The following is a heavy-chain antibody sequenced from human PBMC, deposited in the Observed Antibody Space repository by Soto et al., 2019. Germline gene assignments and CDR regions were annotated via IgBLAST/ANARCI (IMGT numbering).Heavy chain of an antibody. J-gene: IGHJ4*02. CDR2: IYHSGST. CDR3: AARGGIPRYY. CDR1: GGSISSGGYS. V-gene: IGHV4-30-2*01. D-gene: IGHD1-26*01. Sequence: QLQLQESGSGLVKPSQTLSLTCAVSGGSISSGGYSWSWIRQPPGKGLEWIGYIYHSGSTYYNPSLNSRVTISVHRSKNQFSLKLSSVTAADTAVYYCAARGGIPRYYWGQGTLVTVAS.